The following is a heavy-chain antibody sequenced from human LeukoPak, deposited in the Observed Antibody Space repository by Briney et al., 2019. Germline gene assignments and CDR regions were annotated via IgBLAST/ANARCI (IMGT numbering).Heavy chain of an antibody. CDR1: GYTFTGYY. CDR3: ARDYVILTGYPLS. CDR2: INPNSGST. Sequence: ASVKASCKASGYTFTGYYMHWVRQSPGQGLEWMGWINPNSGSTNYAQKCQRRVTMTRETSISTAYMELSRLRSDDTAVYYCARDYVILTGYPLSWGQGTLVTVSS. V-gene: IGHV1-2*02. D-gene: IGHD3-9*01. J-gene: IGHJ5*02.